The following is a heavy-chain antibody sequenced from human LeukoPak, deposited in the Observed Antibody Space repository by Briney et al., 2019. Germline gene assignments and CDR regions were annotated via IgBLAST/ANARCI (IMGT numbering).Heavy chain of an antibody. D-gene: IGHD3-22*01. Sequence: GSSVKVSCKASGGTFSSYAISWVRQAPGQGLEWMGGIIPIFGTANYAQKFQGRVTITADGSTSTAYMGLSSLRSEDTAVYYCARDSYYDSSGPSFDYWGQGTLVTVSS. CDR3: ARDSYYDSSGPSFDY. J-gene: IGHJ4*02. V-gene: IGHV1-69*01. CDR1: GGTFSSYA. CDR2: IIPIFGTA.